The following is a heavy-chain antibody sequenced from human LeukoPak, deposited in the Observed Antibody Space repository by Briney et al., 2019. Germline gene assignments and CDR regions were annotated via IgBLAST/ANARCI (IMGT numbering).Heavy chain of an antibody. J-gene: IGHJ6*02. V-gene: IGHV4-4*07. CDR1: GGSISSYY. CDR2: IYTSGST. D-gene: IGHD6-13*01. CDR3: ARAPAGPGYYYYYYGMDV. Sequence: SETLSLTCTVSGGSISSYYWSWIRQPAGKGLEWIGRIYTSGSTNYNPSLKSRVTMSVDTSKNQFSLKLGSVTAADTAVYYCARAPAGPGYYYYYYGMDVWGQGTTVTVSS.